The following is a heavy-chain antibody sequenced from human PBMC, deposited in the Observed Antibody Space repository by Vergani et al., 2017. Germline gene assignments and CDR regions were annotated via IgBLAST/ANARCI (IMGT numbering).Heavy chain of an antibody. CDR2: IHTGGST. D-gene: IGHD2-15*01. CDR3: ARSRPYCTSGSCPAI. V-gene: IGHV4-61*02. J-gene: IGHJ4*02. CDR1: GESIRSGSHY. Sequence: VTLQESCPGLLKPSQTLSLTCTVSGESIRSGSHYWSWIRQPAGKGPEWIGHIHTGGSTDLNPSFKSRVSISVDTSKSQFSLKLNSVTVADTAVYYCARSRPYCTSGSCPAIWGQGTLVTVSS.